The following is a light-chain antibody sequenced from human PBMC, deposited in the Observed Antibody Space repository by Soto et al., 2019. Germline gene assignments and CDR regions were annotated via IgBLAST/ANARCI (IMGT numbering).Light chain of an antibody. CDR3: PTYHTNQLT. CDR1: ESVFYSFTNRNY. J-gene: IGKJ1*01. Sequence: DIVMTQSPDSLAVSLGERATINCKSSESVFYSFTNRNYLAWYQLKPGQPPKLLISWASTRESAVPDRFSGSVSATDFSLTISSLEAEDLVVNRCPTYHTNQLTFGQRTKVEV. CDR2: WAS. V-gene: IGKV4-1*01.